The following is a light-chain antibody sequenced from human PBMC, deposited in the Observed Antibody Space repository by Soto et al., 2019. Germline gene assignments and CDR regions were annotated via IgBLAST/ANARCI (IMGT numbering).Light chain of an antibody. CDR3: QQYNSYSAF. CDR2: KAS. CDR1: QSISSW. Sequence: DIQMTQSPSTLSASVGDRVTITCRASQSISSWLAWYQQKPGKAPKLLIYKASSLESGVPSRFSGSGSGTEFTLTISSLQPDDFATYYCQQYNSYSAFFGQGTKVDIK. J-gene: IGKJ2*01. V-gene: IGKV1-5*03.